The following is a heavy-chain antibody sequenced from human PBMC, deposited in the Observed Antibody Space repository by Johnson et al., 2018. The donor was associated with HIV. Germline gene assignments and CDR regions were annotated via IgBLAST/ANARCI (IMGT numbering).Heavy chain of an antibody. CDR1: GFSFTKAW. J-gene: IGHJ3*02. CDR2: IKSKTDGGTT. CDR3: TAVSYSDAFDI. V-gene: IGHV3-15*01. D-gene: IGHD1-26*01. Sequence: VQLVESGGGCAKPGGSLRLSCAVSGFSFTKAWMSWVRQAPGKGLEWVGRIKSKTDGGTTDYAAPVKGRFTISRDDSKNTLYLQMNSLKTEDTAVYYCTAVSYSDAFDIWGQGTMVTVSS.